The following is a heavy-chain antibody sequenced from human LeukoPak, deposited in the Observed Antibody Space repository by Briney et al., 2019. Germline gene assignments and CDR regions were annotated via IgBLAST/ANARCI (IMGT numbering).Heavy chain of an antibody. CDR2: FYTSENT. Sequence: SETLSLTCTVSGGSISSSSYYWGWIRQPAGKGLEWIGRFYTSENTNYNPSLKSRVTMSLDTSKNQFSLKLSSVTAADTAVYYCARDDFGVVGFAYWGQGTLVTVSS. D-gene: IGHD3-3*01. CDR1: GGSISSSSYY. V-gene: IGHV4-61*02. J-gene: IGHJ4*02. CDR3: ARDDFGVVGFAY.